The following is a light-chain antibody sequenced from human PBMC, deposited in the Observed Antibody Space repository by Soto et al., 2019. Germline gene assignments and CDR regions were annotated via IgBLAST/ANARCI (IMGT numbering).Light chain of an antibody. CDR3: QQSRYWPVT. CDR1: QSVSSY. Sequence: EIVLTQSPAILSMSPGERATLSCRASQSVSSYFAWYQQKPGQAPRLLIYDASNRATGVPARFSGSGSGTDFTLTISSLEPEDFAVYYCQQSRYWPVTFGQGTK. J-gene: IGKJ1*01. CDR2: DAS. V-gene: IGKV3-11*01.